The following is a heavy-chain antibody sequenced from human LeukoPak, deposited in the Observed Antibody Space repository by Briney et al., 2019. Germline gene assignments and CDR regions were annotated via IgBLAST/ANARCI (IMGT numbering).Heavy chain of an antibody. Sequence: PGGSLRLSCAASGFTFSSYAMSWGRQAPGKGLEWVSAISGSGGSTYSADSVKGRFTIPRDNSKNTLYLQMNSLRAEDTAVYYCAKRAPVAAAGTGRYFDYWGQGTLVTVSS. CDR2: ISGSGGST. D-gene: IGHD1/OR15-1a*01. CDR3: AKRAPVAAAGTGRYFDY. V-gene: IGHV3-23*01. CDR1: GFTFSSYA. J-gene: IGHJ4*02.